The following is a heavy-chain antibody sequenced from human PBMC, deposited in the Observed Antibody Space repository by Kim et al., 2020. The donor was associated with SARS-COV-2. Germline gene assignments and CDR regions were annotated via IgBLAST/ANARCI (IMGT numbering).Heavy chain of an antibody. CDR2: IWFDGGNK. Sequence: GGSLRLSCAASGFTFSTYGMHWVRQAPGKGLEWVAIIWFDGGNKYYADSVKGRFTISRDNSRNILYLDMNSLRAEDTAVYYCAKAGYRDPGVDAFDVWGQGTMVPVSS. CDR3: AKAGYRDPGVDAFDV. V-gene: IGHV3-33*06. CDR1: GFTFSTYG. D-gene: IGHD4-4*01. J-gene: IGHJ3*01.